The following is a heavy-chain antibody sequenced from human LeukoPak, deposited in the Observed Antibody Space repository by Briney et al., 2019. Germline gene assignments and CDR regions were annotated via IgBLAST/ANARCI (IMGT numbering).Heavy chain of an antibody. CDR1: GYTLTELS. V-gene: IGHV1-24*01. CDR3: ATEIRALKYYGSSGFEY. J-gene: IGHJ4*02. CDR2: FYPEDGET. Sequence: VASVKVSRKVSGYTLTELSMHWVRLAPPTGLEWMGGFYPEDGETIYAQKFQGRVTMTEDTSTDTAYMELSSLRSEDTAVYYCATEIRALKYYGSSGFEYWGQGTLVTVSS. D-gene: IGHD3-22*01.